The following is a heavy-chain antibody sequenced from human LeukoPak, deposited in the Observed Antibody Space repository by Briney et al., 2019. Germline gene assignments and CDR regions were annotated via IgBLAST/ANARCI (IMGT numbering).Heavy chain of an antibody. CDR3: AATYSGNWEFDY. CDR2: INWNGDNT. D-gene: IGHD1-26*01. Sequence: GGSLRLSCAASGFTFSDAWMTWVRQAPGKGLEWVSGINWNGDNTGSADSVKGRFTISRDNAKNSLYLEMNSLRAEDTALYYCAATYSGNWEFDYWGQGTLVTVSS. CDR1: GFTFSDAW. J-gene: IGHJ4*02. V-gene: IGHV3-20*04.